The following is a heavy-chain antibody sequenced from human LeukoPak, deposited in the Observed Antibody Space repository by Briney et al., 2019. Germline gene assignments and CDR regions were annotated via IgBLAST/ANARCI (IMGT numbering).Heavy chain of an antibody. V-gene: IGHV3-74*01. CDR2: IDSDGSTT. CDR1: GFTFSSYW. J-gene: IGHJ6*02. Sequence: PGGSLRLSCAASGFTFSSYWMHWVRQVPGKGPVWVSRIDSDGSTTSYADSVKGRFTISRDNAKNSLFLQMNGLRAEDTAVYYCARAGIAAAGTRIGYYYGMDVWGQGTTVTVSS. CDR3: ARAGIAAAGTRIGYYYGMDV. D-gene: IGHD6-13*01.